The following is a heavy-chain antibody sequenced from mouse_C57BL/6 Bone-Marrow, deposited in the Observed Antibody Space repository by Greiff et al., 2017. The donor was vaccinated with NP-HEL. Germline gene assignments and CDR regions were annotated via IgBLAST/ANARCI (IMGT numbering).Heavy chain of an antibody. D-gene: IGHD1-1*01. CDR3: ARMGLYYGSSYRFAY. J-gene: IGHJ3*01. CDR1: GYTFTSYG. V-gene: IGHV1-81*01. Sequence: QVQLQQSGAELARPGASVKVSCKASGYTFTSYGISWVKQRTGQGLEWIGEIYPRSGNTYYNEKFKGKATLTADKSSSTAYMELRSLTSEDSAVYFCARMGLYYGSSYRFAYWGQGTLVTVSA. CDR2: IYPRSGNT.